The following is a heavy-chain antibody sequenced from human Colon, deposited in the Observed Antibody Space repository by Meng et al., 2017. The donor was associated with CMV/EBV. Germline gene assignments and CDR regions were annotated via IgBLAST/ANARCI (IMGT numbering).Heavy chain of an antibody. D-gene: IGHD2-2*01. J-gene: IGHJ4*02. CDR1: GFTFSSYS. CDR2: ISSSSSYI. Sequence: GESLKISCAASGFTFSSYSMNWVRQAPGKGLEWVSSISSSSSYIYYADSVKGRFTISRDNVKNSLYLQMNSLRAEDTAVYYCARDSCSSTSCYYYWGQGTLVTVSS. CDR3: ARDSCSSTSCYYY. V-gene: IGHV3-21*01.